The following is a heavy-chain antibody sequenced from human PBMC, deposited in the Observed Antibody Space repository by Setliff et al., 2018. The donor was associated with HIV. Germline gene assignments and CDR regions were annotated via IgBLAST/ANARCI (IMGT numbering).Heavy chain of an antibody. CDR3: ARATYSSSWYKGLGAFDI. V-gene: IGHV3-23*01. CDR2: ISGSTGAT. CDR1: GFTFSSYA. J-gene: IGHJ3*02. Sequence: SLRLSCAGSGFTFSSYAMSWVRQAPGKGLQWVSAISGSTGATFYTDSVKGRFTISRDNSKNTLYLRMNSLGAEDTAVYYCARATYSSSWYKGLGAFDIWGQGTMVTVSS. D-gene: IGHD6-13*01.